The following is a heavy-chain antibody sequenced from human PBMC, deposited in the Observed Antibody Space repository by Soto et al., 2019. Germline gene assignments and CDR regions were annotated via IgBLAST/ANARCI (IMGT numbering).Heavy chain of an antibody. CDR3: ARHGDFWSRGYYFDY. CDR2: IYPGDSDT. V-gene: IGHV5-51*01. D-gene: IGHD3-3*01. Sequence: GESLKISCKGSGYSFTSYWIGWVRQMPGKGLEWMGIIYPGDSDTRYSPSFQGQVTISADKSISTAYLQWSSLKASDTAMYYCARHGDFWSRGYYFDYWGQGTLVTVSS. J-gene: IGHJ4*02. CDR1: GYSFTSYW.